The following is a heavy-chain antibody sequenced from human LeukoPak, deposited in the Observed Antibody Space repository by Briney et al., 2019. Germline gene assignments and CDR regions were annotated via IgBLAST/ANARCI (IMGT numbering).Heavy chain of an antibody. D-gene: IGHD1-14*01. CDR3: ASRGPDLMLLPGGEPDAFDI. V-gene: IGHV5-51*01. Sequence: LGAPLEISSKGSGYSFTSYWICWVRQMPGKGLEGMVIIYPGDSDTRYSPSFQGQVTISADKSISTAYLQWSSLKASDTAMYYCASRGPDLMLLPGGEPDAFDIWGQGTMVTVSS. J-gene: IGHJ3*02. CDR2: IYPGDSDT. CDR1: GYSFTSYW.